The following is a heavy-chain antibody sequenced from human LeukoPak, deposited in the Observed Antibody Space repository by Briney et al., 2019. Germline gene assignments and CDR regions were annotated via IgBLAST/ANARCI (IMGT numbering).Heavy chain of an antibody. CDR3: VTHTRLMTY. D-gene: IGHD3-16*01. Sequence: VKVSCKVSGNTFSDHNIHWVQQAPGKGLEWMGLVDPEDGVAKYAEKFQGRVTLSADTSRDLGYMELSSLKSEGTAVYYCVTHTRLMTYWGQGTLVTVSS. CDR1: GNTFSDHN. CDR2: VDPEDGVA. J-gene: IGHJ4*02. V-gene: IGHV1-69-2*01.